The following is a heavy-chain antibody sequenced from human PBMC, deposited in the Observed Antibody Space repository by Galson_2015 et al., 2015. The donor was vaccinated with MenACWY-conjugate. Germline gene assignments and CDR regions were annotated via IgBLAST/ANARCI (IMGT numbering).Heavy chain of an antibody. D-gene: IGHD3-10*01. V-gene: IGHV3-23*01. Sequence: SLRLSCAASGFAFSSYAMSWVRQARGKGLEWVSAISGSGGSTYYADSVKGRFTISRDNSKNTLYLQMKSLRAEDTALYYCARCDDGSGNDYRRVYYYYGMDVWGQGTTVTVSS. CDR3: ARCDDGSGNDYRRVYYYYGMDV. CDR1: GFAFSSYA. J-gene: IGHJ6*02. CDR2: ISGSGGST.